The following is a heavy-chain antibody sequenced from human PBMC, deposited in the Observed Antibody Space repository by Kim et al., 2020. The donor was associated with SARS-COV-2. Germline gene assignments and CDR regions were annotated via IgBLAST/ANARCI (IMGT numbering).Heavy chain of an antibody. CDR2: T. CDR3: ARHGATEAFDI. V-gene: IGHV4-39*01. D-gene: IGHD1-26*01. J-gene: IGHJ3*02. Sequence: TTYNPSLKSRDTMCEDTSKNQFSRKLSSVTAADTAVYYCARHGATEAFDIWGQGTMVTVSS.